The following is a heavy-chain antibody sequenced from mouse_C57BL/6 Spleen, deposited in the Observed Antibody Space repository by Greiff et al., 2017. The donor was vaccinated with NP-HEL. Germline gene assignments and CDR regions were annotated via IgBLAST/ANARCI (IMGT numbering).Heavy chain of an antibody. Sequence: QVQLQQPGAELVKPGASVKLSCKASGYTFTSYWMHWVKQRPGQGLEWIGMIHPNSGSTNYNEKFKSKATLTVAKSSSTAYMQLSRLTSESSAVSYCERSMGYCSSTYFDYWGQGTTLTVSS. CDR3: ERSMGYCSSTYFDY. CDR2: IHPNSGST. D-gene: IGHD1-1*01. J-gene: IGHJ2*01. V-gene: IGHV1-64*01. CDR1: GYTFTSYW.